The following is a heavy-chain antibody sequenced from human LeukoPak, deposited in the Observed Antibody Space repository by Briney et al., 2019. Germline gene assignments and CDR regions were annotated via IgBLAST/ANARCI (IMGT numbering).Heavy chain of an antibody. CDR1: GGSFRGYY. J-gene: IGHJ5*02. V-gene: IGHV4-34*01. CDR2: INHSGST. Sequence: SETLSLTXAVYGGSFRGYYWSWIRQPPGKGLEWIGEINHSGSTNYNPSLKSRVTISVDTSKNQFSLKLSSVTAADTAVYYCARTYVVVIALNWFDPWGQGTLVTVSS. D-gene: IGHD2-21*01. CDR3: ARTYVVVIALNWFDP.